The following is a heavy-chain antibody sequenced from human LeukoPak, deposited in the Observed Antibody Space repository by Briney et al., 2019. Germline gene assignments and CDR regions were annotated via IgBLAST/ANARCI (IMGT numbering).Heavy chain of an antibody. V-gene: IGHV3-48*03. D-gene: IGHD4-17*01. CDR1: GFTFSSYE. Sequence: GGSLRLSCAASGFTFSSYEMNWVRQAPGKGLEWVSYISSSGSTIYYADSVKGRFTISRDNAKNSLYLQMNSLRAEDTAVYYCAREPCGDYAGGGFDYWGQGTLVTVSS. CDR3: AREPCGDYAGGGFDY. J-gene: IGHJ4*02. CDR2: ISSSGSTI.